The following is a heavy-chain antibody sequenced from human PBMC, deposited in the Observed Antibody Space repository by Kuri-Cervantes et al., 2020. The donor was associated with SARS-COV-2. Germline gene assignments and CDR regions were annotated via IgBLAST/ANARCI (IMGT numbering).Heavy chain of an antibody. CDR2: ISSSSSYI. CDR3: ARTGGSYYLFDY. D-gene: IGHD1-26*01. Sequence: GESLKISCAASGFTFSSYSMNWVRQAPGKGLEWVSSISSSSSYIYYADSVKGRFTISRDNAKNSLYLQMNSLRAEDTAVYYCARTGGSYYLFDYWGQGTLVTVSS. CDR1: GFTFSSYS. V-gene: IGHV3-21*01. J-gene: IGHJ4*02.